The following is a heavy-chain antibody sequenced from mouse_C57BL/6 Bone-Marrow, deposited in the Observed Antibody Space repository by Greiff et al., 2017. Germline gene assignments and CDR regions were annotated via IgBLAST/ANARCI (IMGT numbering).Heavy chain of an antibody. V-gene: IGHV1-85*01. CDR3: ARVEFDGSSGDWYFDV. Sequence: VQLQQSGPELVKPGASVKLSCKASGYTFTSYDINWVKQRPGQGLEWIGWIYPRDGSTKYNEKFKGKATLTVATSSSTAYMALHSLTSEDSAVYFCARVEFDGSSGDWYFDVWGTGTTVTVSS. D-gene: IGHD1-1*01. CDR2: IYPRDGST. CDR1: GYTFTSYD. J-gene: IGHJ1*03.